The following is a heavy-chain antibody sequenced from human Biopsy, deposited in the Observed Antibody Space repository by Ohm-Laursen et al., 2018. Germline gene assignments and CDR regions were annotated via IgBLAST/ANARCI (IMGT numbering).Heavy chain of an antibody. V-gene: IGHV4-38-2*02. CDR2: IFKDGNT. J-gene: IGHJ4*02. CDR1: GYSISSDYR. CDR3: ARVGSGWAPFDK. Sequence: SDTLSLTCSVSGYSISSDYRWGWIRQAPGKTLEWLGKIFKDGNTHYNPSLRSRLNISIDTSKNQFSLMMTSVSGADPAVYFCARVGSGWAPFDKWGPGTLVTVSS. D-gene: IGHD6-19*01.